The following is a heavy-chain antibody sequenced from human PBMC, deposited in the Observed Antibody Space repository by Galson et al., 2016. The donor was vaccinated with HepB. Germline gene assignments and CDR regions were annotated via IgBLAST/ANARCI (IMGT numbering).Heavy chain of an antibody. V-gene: IGHV3-30*18. CDR3: AKDIRGWTTVTAENDN. CDR1: GFTFSNYG. CDR2: ISYDGSLK. D-gene: IGHD4-17*01. Sequence: SLRLSCAASGFTFSNYGMHWDRQAPGKGLEWVAVISYDGSLKYYGDSGKGRFTISRDNSKNTLSLQVNSLRVEDTAVYYCAKDIRGWTTVTAENDNWGQGTLVTVSS. J-gene: IGHJ4*02.